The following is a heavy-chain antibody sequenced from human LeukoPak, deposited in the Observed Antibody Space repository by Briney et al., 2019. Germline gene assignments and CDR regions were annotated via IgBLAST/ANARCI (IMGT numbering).Heavy chain of an antibody. V-gene: IGHV1-2*02. J-gene: IGHJ6*03. CDR2: INPNSGGT. Sequence: GASVKVSCKASGYTFIGDYVHWVRQAPGQGLEWMGWINPNSGGTDYAQKFQGRVTMTRDTSISTAYMELRRLRSDDTAVYYCAREQRYFDWLSPGYYMDVWGKGTTVTVSS. CDR3: AREQRYFDWLSPGYYMDV. CDR1: GYTFIGDY. D-gene: IGHD3-9*01.